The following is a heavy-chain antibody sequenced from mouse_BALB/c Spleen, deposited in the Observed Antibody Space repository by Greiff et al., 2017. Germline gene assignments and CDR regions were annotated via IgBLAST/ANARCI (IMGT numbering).Heavy chain of an antibody. CDR1: GYTFTSYV. CDR2: INPYNDGT. J-gene: IGHJ2*01. CDR3: ARWGYYGSRDYLDY. V-gene: IGHV1-14*01. Sequence: VQLKESGPELVKPGASVKMSCKASGYTFTSYVMHWVKQKPGQGLEWIGYINPYNDGTKYNEKFKGKATLTSDKSSSTAYMELSSLTSEDSAVYYCARWGYYGSRDYLDYWGQGTTLTVSS. D-gene: IGHD1-1*01.